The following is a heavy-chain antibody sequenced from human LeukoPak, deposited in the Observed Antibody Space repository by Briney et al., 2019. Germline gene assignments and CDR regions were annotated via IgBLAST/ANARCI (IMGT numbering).Heavy chain of an antibody. D-gene: IGHD2-8*01. Sequence: GGSLRLSCAASGFTFSNYAMSWVRQAPGKGLEWVSGIIRSGGSTGYADSVNGRFTISRDNAKNSLYLQMNSLRADDTALYYCVRGHNGGPFDHWGQGTLVTVSS. V-gene: IGHV3-20*04. CDR1: GFTFSNYA. J-gene: IGHJ4*02. CDR3: VRGHNGGPFDH. CDR2: IIRSGGST.